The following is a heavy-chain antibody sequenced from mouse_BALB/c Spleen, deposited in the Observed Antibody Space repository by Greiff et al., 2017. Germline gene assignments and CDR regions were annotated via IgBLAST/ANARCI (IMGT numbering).Heavy chain of an antibody. CDR1: GFSLSTSGMS. D-gene: IGHD2-10*02. Sequence: QVTLKESGPGILQPSQTLSLTCSFSGFSLSTSGMSVGWIRQPSGKGLEWLAHIWWNDDKYYNPALKSRLTISKDTSNNQVFLKIASVVTADTATYYCARIKYGNEIYYAMDYWGQGTSVTVSS. CDR2: IWWNDDK. V-gene: IGHV8-8*01. J-gene: IGHJ4*01. CDR3: ARIKYGNEIYYAMDY.